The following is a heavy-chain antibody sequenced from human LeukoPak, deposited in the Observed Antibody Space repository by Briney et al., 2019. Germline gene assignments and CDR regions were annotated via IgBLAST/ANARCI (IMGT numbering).Heavy chain of an antibody. J-gene: IGHJ4*02. CDR2: IYYSGST. Sequence: ASETLSLTCTVSGDSINSDYWNWIRQPPGKGLEWIGFIYYSGSTNYNPSLKSRVTISVDASRSHFSLKLNSVTAADTAVYYCARQTFGDLYFDSWGQGTLVIVSS. D-gene: IGHD3-10*01. CDR3: ARQTFGDLYFDS. V-gene: IGHV4-59*08. CDR1: GDSINSDY.